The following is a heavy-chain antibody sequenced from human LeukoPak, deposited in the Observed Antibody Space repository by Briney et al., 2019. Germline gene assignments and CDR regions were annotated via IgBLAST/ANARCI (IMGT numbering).Heavy chain of an antibody. CDR2: ISGSGGDT. V-gene: IGHV3-23*01. D-gene: IGHD6-13*01. J-gene: IGHJ4*02. Sequence: SGGSLRLSCAASGFTFSSYAMSWVRQAPGKGLEWVSAISGSGGDTYYADSVKGRFTISGDNSKNTLYLQMNSLRVEDTAVYYCAKSSSSWYLDHWGQGTLVTVSS. CDR1: GFTFSSYA. CDR3: AKSSSSWYLDH.